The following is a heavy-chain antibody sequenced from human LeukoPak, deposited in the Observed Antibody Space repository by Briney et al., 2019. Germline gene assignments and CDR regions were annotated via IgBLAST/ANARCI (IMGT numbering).Heavy chain of an antibody. CDR2: IIPIFGTA. CDR3: ARIRYYYDSSGYYFFWFDP. CDR1: GGTFSSYA. D-gene: IGHD3-22*01. Sequence: SVKVSCKASGGTFSSYAISWVRQAPGQGLEWMGRIIPIFGTANYAQKFQGRVTITTDESTSTAYMELSSPRSEDTAVYYCARIRYYYDSSGYYFFWFDPWGQGTLVTVSS. V-gene: IGHV1-69*05. J-gene: IGHJ5*02.